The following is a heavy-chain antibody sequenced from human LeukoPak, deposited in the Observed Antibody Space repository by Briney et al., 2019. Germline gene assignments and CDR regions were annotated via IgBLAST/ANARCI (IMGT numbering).Heavy chain of an antibody. J-gene: IGHJ4*02. Sequence: SETLSLTCTVSGYSISSGYYWGWIRQPPGKGLEWIGYIYYSGSTNYNPSLKSRVTISVDTSKNQFSLKLSSVTAADTAVYYCARLRDGDYSYYFDYWGQGTLVTVSS. V-gene: IGHV4-61*01. CDR3: ARLRDGDYSYYFDY. D-gene: IGHD4-17*01. CDR1: GYSISSGYY. CDR2: IYYSGST.